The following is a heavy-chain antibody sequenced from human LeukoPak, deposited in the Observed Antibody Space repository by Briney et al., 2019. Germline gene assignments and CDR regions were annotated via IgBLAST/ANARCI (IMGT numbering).Heavy chain of an antibody. Sequence: SETLSLTCTVSGGSISSYYWSWIRQPPGKGLEWIGYIYYSGSTNYNPSLTSRVTISVDTSKNQFSPKLSSMTAADTAVYYCARVDYDSSGYYGDAFDIWGQGTMVTVSS. CDR2: IYYSGST. V-gene: IGHV4-59*01. D-gene: IGHD3-22*01. CDR1: GGSISSYY. CDR3: ARVDYDSSGYYGDAFDI. J-gene: IGHJ3*02.